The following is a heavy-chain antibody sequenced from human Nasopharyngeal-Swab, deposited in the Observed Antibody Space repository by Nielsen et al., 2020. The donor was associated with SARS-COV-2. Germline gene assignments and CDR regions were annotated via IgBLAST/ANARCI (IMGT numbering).Heavy chain of an antibody. Sequence: GGSLRLSCAASGFTFSTYSVNWVRQAPGKGLEWVSIGPSSAYIFYTGSVKGRFTISRDNAKNSLYLEMNNLRAEDTALYYCVKEGRDSSGFYRHFDQWGQGTLVTVSS. V-gene: IGHV3-21*04. J-gene: IGHJ4*02. CDR2: IGPSSAYI. CDR3: VKEGRDSSGFYRHFDQ. D-gene: IGHD3-22*01. CDR1: GFTFSTYS.